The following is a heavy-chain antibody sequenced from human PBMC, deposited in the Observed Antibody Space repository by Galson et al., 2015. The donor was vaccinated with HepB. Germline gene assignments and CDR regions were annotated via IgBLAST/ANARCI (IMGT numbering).Heavy chain of an antibody. D-gene: IGHD2-21*02. CDR3: AKQAGTLPIERFDY. Sequence: SLRLSCAASGFTFSSYAMSWVRQAPGKGLEWVSAISGSGGSTYYLDSVKGRFTISRDNSKNTLYLQLNSLRADETAIYYCAKQAGTLPIERFDYWGQGTLVTASS. J-gene: IGHJ4*02. CDR1: GFTFSSYA. V-gene: IGHV3-23*01. CDR2: ISGSGGST.